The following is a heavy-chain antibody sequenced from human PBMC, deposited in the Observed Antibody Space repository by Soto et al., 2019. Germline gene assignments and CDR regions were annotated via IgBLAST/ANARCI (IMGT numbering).Heavy chain of an antibody. CDR2: ISDSGST. D-gene: IGHD2-15*01. CDR1: GGSISSYY. J-gene: IGHJ4*02. V-gene: IGHV4-59*01. CDR3: ATNRACSPTVCIGVLDY. Sequence: SETLSLTCTVSGGSISSYYWSWIRQPPGKGLEWIGYISDSGSTNYNPSLKSRVTISADTSKSQFSLKLSSVTAADTAVYYCATNRACSPTVCIGVLDYWGQGTLVTVSS.